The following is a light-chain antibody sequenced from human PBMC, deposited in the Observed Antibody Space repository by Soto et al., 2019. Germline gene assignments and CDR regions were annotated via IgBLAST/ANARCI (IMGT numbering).Light chain of an antibody. Sequence: EIVLTQSPGTLSLSPGERATLSCRASQSVSSSYLAWYQQKPGQAPRLLIYGVSSRATGIPDRFSGSGSRTDFTLTITRLEPEDFAVYYCQQYGSSRTFGQGTKVEIK. V-gene: IGKV3-20*01. CDR3: QQYGSSRT. CDR1: QSVSSSY. CDR2: GVS. J-gene: IGKJ1*01.